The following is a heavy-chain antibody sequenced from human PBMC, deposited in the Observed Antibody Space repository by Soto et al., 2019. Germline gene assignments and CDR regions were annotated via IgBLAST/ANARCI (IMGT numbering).Heavy chain of an antibody. D-gene: IGHD2-21*02. J-gene: IGHJ4*02. CDR3: ALSVTAIAGINY. CDR2: INPNSGGT. CDR1: GYTFTGYY. Sequence: ASVKVSCKASGYTFTGYYMHWVRQAPGQGLEWMGWINPNSGGTNYAQKFQGWVTMTRDTSISTAYMELSRLRSDDTAVYYCALSVTAIAGINYWGQGTLVTVSS. V-gene: IGHV1-2*04.